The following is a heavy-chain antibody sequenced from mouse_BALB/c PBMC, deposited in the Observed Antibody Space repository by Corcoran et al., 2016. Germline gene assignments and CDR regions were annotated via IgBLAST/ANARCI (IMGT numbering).Heavy chain of an antibody. V-gene: IGHV14-3*02. CDR2: IDPANGNT. J-gene: IGHJ1*01. Sequence: EVQMQQSGAELVKPGASVKLSCTAYGFNIKDTDIHWVKQRPEQGLEWIGRIDPANGNTKYDPKFQGKATITAETSSNTAYLQLSSLTSEDTAVYHCARWDLYFDVRGAGTTVTVSS. CDR1: GFNIKDTD. CDR3: ARWDLYFDV.